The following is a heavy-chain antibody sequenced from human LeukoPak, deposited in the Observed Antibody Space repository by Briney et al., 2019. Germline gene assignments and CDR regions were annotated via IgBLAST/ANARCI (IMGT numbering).Heavy chain of an antibody. CDR1: GYTFTSYD. CDR3: ARESGNWNPLNYYYYGMDV. Sequence: GASVKVSCKASGYTFTSYDINWVRQAPGQGLEWMGWISAYNGNTNYAQKLQGRVTMTTDTSTSTAYMELRSLRSDDTAVYYCARESGNWNPLNYYYYGMDVWGQGTTVTVSS. D-gene: IGHD1-20*01. V-gene: IGHV1-18*01. J-gene: IGHJ6*02. CDR2: ISAYNGNT.